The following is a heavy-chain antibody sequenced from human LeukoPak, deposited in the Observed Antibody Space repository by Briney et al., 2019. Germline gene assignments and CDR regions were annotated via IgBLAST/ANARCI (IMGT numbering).Heavy chain of an antibody. CDR3: ARETETSHSDY. V-gene: IGHV7-4-1*02. CDR2: INTNTANP. D-gene: IGHD2-2*01. CDR1: GYTFISYA. J-gene: IGHJ4*02. Sequence: ASVKVSCKASGYTFISYAMNWVRQAPGQGLEWMGWINTNTANPTYAQGFTGRFVFSLDTSVSTAYLQISSLKAEDTAVYYCARETETSHSDYWGQGTLVTVSS.